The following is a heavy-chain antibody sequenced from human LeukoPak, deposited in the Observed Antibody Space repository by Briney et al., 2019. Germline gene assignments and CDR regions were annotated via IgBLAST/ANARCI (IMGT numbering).Heavy chain of an antibody. D-gene: IGHD6-13*01. Sequence: GESLKISCKGSGYSFTNYWIGWVRQMPGKGLEWMGIIYPGDSDTRYSPSFQGQVTISADKSISTAYLQWSSLKASDTAVYYCARHGSSSWYLPGAFDFWGQGTMVTVSS. V-gene: IGHV5-51*01. CDR1: GYSFTNYW. J-gene: IGHJ3*01. CDR2: IYPGDSDT. CDR3: ARHGSSSWYLPGAFDF.